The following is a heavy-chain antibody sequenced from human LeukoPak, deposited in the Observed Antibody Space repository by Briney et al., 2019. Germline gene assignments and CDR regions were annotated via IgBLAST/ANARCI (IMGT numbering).Heavy chain of an antibody. J-gene: IGHJ4*02. CDR1: GGSISSSNYY. V-gene: IGHV4-39*01. CDR2: IYHNGGT. CDR3: ERPTKDTALQGYDS. D-gene: IGHD5-18*01. Sequence: SETLSLTCTVSGGSISSSNYYWAWIRQPPGRGLEWIGSIYHNGGTYYNPSLKSRVSISVDTSKNQFSVRVISVTAADTAVYYCERPTKDTALQGYDSWGQGILVTVAS.